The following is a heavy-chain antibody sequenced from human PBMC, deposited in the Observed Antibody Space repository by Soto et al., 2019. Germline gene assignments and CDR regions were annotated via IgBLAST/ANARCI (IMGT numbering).Heavy chain of an antibody. CDR3: TRLGYSGYDWGFDY. D-gene: IGHD5-12*01. V-gene: IGHV3-73*01. CDR1: GFTFSGSA. CDR2: IRSKANSYAT. J-gene: IGHJ4*02. Sequence: GGSLRLSCAASGFTFSGSAMHWVRQASGKGLEWVGRIRSKANSYATAYAASVKGRFTISRDDSKNTAYLQMNSLKTEDTAVYYCTRLGYSGYDWGFDYWGQGTLVTVSS.